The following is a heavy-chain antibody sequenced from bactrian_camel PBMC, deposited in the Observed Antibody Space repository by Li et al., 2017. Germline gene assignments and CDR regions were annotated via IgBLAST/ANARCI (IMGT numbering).Heavy chain of an antibody. Sequence: VQLVESGGGSVQAGGSLRLSCAASGVFYTSYCMAWFRQRPGAEREGVAVIAPDVGIDYSDSVKGRFTISHDNAENTLYLQMNNLKPEDTAMYYCASDLSGIPCHWSTIRWEKFTSRGQGTQVT. V-gene: IGHV3S1*01. D-gene: IGHD7*01. CDR3: ASDLSGIPCHWSTIRWEKFTS. CDR1: GVFYTSYC. CDR2: IAPDVGI. J-gene: IGHJ6*01.